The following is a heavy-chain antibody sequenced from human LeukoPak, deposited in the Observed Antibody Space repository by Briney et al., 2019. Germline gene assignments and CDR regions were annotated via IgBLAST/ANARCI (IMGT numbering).Heavy chain of an antibody. CDR1: GFTFSSYG. V-gene: IGHV3-30*03. D-gene: IGHD4-17*01. CDR2: ISYDGSNK. Sequence: GGSLRLSCAASGFTFSSYGMHWVRQAPGKGLEWVAVISYDGSNKYYADSVKGRFTIPRDNSKNSLYLQMNSLRPEDTAVYYCARTRPYGDYVSYYYYGMDVWGQGTTVTVSS. CDR3: ARTRPYGDYVSYYYYGMDV. J-gene: IGHJ6*02.